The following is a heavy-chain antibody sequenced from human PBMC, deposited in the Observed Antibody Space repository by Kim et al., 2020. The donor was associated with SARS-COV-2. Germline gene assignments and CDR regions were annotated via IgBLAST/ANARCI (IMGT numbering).Heavy chain of an antibody. CDR2: TA. CDR3: ERGLGGIFDY. V-gene: IGHV1-69*01. J-gene: IGHJ4*02. Sequence: TADYAQKFQGRVTITADESTSTAYMELSSLRSEDTAVYYCERGLGGIFDYWGQGTLVTVSS.